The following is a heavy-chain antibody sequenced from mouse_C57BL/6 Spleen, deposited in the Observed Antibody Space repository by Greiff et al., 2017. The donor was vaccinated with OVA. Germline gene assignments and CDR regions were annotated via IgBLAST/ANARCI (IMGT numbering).Heavy chain of an antibody. V-gene: IGHV5-16*01. CDR3: AREGLYSSYFDV. CDR1: GFTFSDYY. J-gene: IGHJ1*03. Sequence: EVQRVESEGGLVQPGSSMKLSCTASGFTFSDYYMAWVRQVPEKGLEWVANINYDGSSTYYLDSLKSRFIISRDNAKNILYLQMSSLKSEDTATYYCAREGLYSSYFDVWGTGTTVTVSS. D-gene: IGHD1-1*01. CDR2: INYDGSST.